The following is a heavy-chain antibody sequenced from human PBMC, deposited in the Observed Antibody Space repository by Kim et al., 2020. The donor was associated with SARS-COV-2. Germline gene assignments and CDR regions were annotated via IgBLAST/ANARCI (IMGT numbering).Heavy chain of an antibody. V-gene: IGHV3-53*01. CDR1: GFTVSSNY. D-gene: IGHD3-22*01. CDR2: IYSGGST. Sequence: GGSLRLSCAASGFTVSSNYMSWVRQAPGKGLEWVSVIYSGGSTYYADSVKGRFTISRDNSKNTLYLQMNSLRAEDTAMYYCARELDRPDAFDIWGQGTMVTVSS. CDR3: ARELDRPDAFDI. J-gene: IGHJ3*02.